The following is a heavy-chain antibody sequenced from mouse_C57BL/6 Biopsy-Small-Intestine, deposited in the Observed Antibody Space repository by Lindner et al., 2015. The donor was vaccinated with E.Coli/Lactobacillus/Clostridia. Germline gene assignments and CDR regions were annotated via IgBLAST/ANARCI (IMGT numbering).Heavy chain of an antibody. V-gene: IGHV1-54*01. CDR3: ARNYGSSWRVDY. CDR2: INPGSGGT. J-gene: IGHJ2*01. D-gene: IGHD1-1*01. Sequence: VQLQESGAELVRPETSVKVSCKTSGYAFTNYLIEWMKQRPGQGLEWIGVINPGSGGTNYNEKFKGKATLTADKSSSTAYMQFSSLTSEDSAVYFCARNYGSSWRVDYWGQGTTLTVSS. CDR1: GYAFTNYL.